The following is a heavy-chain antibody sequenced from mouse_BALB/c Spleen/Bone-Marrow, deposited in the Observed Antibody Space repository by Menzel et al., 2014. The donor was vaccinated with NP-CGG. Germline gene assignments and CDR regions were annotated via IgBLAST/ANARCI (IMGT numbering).Heavy chain of an antibody. CDR2: ISGGTSTI. Sequence: EVMLVESGGGLVQPGGSRKLSCAASGFTFRSFGMHWARQAPEKGLEWVAYISGGTSTIYYADTVKGRFTISRDNPNNTLFLQMTSLRSEDTAMYYCVRGGYYVPSYFDSWGQGTTLTVSS. J-gene: IGHJ2*01. CDR1: GFTFRSFG. CDR3: VRGGYYVPSYFDS. V-gene: IGHV5-17*02. D-gene: IGHD2-3*01.